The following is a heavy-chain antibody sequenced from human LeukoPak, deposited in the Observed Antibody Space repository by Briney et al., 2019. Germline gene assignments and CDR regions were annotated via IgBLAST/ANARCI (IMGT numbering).Heavy chain of an antibody. CDR2: ISYDGGDK. J-gene: IGHJ4*02. Sequence: GGSLRLSCAASGFTFSSYAIHWVRQAPGEGLEWVAFISYDGGDKRYAESVKGRITISRDNSRKTLYLQMHSLGPEDTAIYYCARDLSERYSIDYWGQGTLVTVSS. CDR3: ARDLSERYSIDY. D-gene: IGHD1-20*01. V-gene: IGHV3-30-3*01. CDR1: GFTFSSYA.